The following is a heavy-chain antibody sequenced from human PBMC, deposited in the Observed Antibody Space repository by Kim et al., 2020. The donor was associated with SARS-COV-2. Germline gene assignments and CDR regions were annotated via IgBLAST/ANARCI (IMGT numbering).Heavy chain of an antibody. J-gene: IGHJ3*02. CDR3: ARDLHYYDILTGYLNAFDI. Sequence: SETLSLTCAVYGGSFSGYYWSWIRQPPGKGLEWIGEINHSGSTNYNPSLKSRVTISVDTSKNQFSLKLSSVTAADTAVYYCARDLHYYDILTGYLNAFDIWGQGTMVTVSS. CDR1: GGSFSGYY. V-gene: IGHV4-34*01. CDR2: INHSGST. D-gene: IGHD3-9*01.